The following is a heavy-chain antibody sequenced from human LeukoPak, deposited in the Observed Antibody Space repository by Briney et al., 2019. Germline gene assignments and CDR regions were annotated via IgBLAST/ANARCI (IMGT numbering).Heavy chain of an antibody. CDR1: GFAFSSYG. CDR2: IKQDGSEK. Sequence: GGSLRLSCAASGFAFSSYGMSWVRQAPGKGLEWVANIKQDGSEKYYVDSVKGRFTISRDNAKNSLYLQMNSLRAEDTAVYYCARDSLINWGPGYYYYGMDVWGQGTTVTVSS. V-gene: IGHV3-7*01. CDR3: ARDSLINWGPGYYYYGMDV. J-gene: IGHJ6*02. D-gene: IGHD7-27*01.